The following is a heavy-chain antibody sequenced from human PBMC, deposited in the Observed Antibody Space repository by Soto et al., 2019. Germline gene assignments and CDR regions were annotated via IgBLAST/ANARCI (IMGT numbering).Heavy chain of an antibody. V-gene: IGHV3-33*01. D-gene: IGHD2-2*01. Sequence: QVQLVESGGGVVQPGRSLRLSCAASGFTFSSYGMHWVRQAPGKGLEWVAVIRYDGSNKYYADSVKGRFTISRDNSKNTLYLQMNSLRAEDTAVYYCARDGYRGVLVPAAMDPYYGMDVWGQGTTVTVSS. CDR3: ARDGYRGVLVPAAMDPYYGMDV. CDR1: GFTFSSYG. CDR2: IRYDGSNK. J-gene: IGHJ6*02.